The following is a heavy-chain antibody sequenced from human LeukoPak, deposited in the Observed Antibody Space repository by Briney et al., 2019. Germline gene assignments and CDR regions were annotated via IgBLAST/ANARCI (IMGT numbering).Heavy chain of an antibody. CDR2: INPSGGST. CDR3: AAWPLRFLEWHTDY. V-gene: IGHV1-46*01. J-gene: IGHJ4*02. Sequence: GASVKVSCKASGYTFTSYYMHWVRQAPGQGLEWMGIINPSGGSTSYAQKFQGRVTITADESTSTAYMELSSLRSEDTAVYYCAAWPLRFLEWHTDYWGQGTLVTVSS. D-gene: IGHD3-3*01. CDR1: GYTFTSYY.